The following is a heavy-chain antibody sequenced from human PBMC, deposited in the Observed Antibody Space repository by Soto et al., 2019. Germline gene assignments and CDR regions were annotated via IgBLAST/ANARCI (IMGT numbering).Heavy chain of an antibody. CDR2: INAGNGNT. J-gene: IGHJ4*02. V-gene: IGHV1-3*01. D-gene: IGHD1-7*01. CDR3: ASGNRYIWNYFSSFDY. Sequence: ASVKVSCKASGYTFTSYAMHWVRQAPGQRLEWMGWINAGNGNTKYSQKFQGRVTITRDTSASTAYMELSSLRSEDTAVYYCASGNRYIWNYFSSFDYWGQGTLVTVSS. CDR1: GYTFTSYA.